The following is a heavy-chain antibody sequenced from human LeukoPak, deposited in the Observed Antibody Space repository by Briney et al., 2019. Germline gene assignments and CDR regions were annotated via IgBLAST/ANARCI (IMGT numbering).Heavy chain of an antibody. V-gene: IGHV3-9*01. CDR2: ISWNSGSI. Sequence: GGSLRLSCAASGFTFDDYAMHWVRQAPGKGLEWVSGISWNSGSIGYADSVKGRFTISRDNAKNSLYLQMNSLRAEDTALYYCAKDMAAAAPPPFYYYGMDVWGQGTTVTVSS. D-gene: IGHD6-13*01. J-gene: IGHJ6*02. CDR3: AKDMAAAAPPPFYYYGMDV. CDR1: GFTFDDYA.